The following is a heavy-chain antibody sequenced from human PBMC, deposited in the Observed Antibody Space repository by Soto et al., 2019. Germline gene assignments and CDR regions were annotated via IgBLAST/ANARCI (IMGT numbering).Heavy chain of an antibody. Sequence: GGSLRLSCAASGFTFSSYAMSWVCQAPGKGLEWVSSISGSDGSTYYADSVKGRFSISRDKSKNTLYLQMNSLRAEDTAIYYCAKLDFWNSYYGLDVWGQGTTVTAP. D-gene: IGHD3-3*01. CDR3: AKLDFWNSYYGLDV. V-gene: IGHV3-23*01. J-gene: IGHJ6*02. CDR2: ISGSDGST. CDR1: GFTFSSYA.